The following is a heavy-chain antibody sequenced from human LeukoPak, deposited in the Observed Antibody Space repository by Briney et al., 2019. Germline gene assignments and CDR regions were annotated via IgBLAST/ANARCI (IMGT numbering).Heavy chain of an antibody. J-gene: IGHJ3*02. V-gene: IGHV3-23*01. Sequence: GGSLRLSCAASGFTFSSYAMSWVRQAPGKGLEWVSAISGSGGSTYYADSVKGRFTISRDNSKNTLYLQMNSLRAEDTAVYYCAKDLSVVPAAKASGAFDIWGQGTMVTVSS. CDR2: ISGSGGST. CDR1: GFTFSSYA. D-gene: IGHD2-2*01. CDR3: AKDLSVVPAAKASGAFDI.